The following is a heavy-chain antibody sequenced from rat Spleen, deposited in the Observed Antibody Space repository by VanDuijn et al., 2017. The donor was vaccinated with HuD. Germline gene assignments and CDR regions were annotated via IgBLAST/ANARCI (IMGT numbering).Heavy chain of an antibody. Sequence: EVQVVESGGGLVQPGRSLKLSCAASGFTFSNYGMHWIRQAPTKGLEWVAFINIGGGDTYYRDSVKGRFTISRDNAKSTLYLQMDSLQSEDTATYYCGRHGRGKTTYYYVMDAWGQGASVTVSS. V-gene: IGHV5-19*01. J-gene: IGHJ4*01. CDR2: INIGGGDT. D-gene: IGHD4-5*01. CDR3: GRHGRGKTTYYYVMDA. CDR1: GFTFSNYG.